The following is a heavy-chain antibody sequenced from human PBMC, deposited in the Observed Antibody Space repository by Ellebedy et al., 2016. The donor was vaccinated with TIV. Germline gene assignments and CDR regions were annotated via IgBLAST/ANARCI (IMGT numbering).Heavy chain of an antibody. V-gene: IGHV1-18*01. J-gene: IGHJ4*02. CDR1: GYNFNTYG. CDR3: ARDMVQGMVAQYVWFDY. Sequence: ASVKVSCKASGYNFNTYGISWVRQAPGQGPEWMGWISAYTGNTDYAHKFQGRVTMTTDTSTSTAYMELRSLRSDDTAVYYCARDMVQGMVAQYVWFDYWGQGTHVTVSS. CDR2: ISAYTGNT. D-gene: IGHD3-10*01.